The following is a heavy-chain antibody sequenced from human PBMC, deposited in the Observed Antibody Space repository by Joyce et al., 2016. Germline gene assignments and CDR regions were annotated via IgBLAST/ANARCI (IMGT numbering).Heavy chain of an antibody. J-gene: IGHJ5*02. V-gene: IGHV5-10-1*03. CDR2: IDPRDSYT. D-gene: IGHD3-10*02. CDR1: GYSFTSHW. Sequence: EVQLVQSGAEVKKPGESLRISCKGSGYSFTSHWISWVRQRPGKGLEWMGRIDPRDSYTDYSPSVEGHVTISVDKTISAAYMQWSSLRASDTAIYYCARNVTDWFDPWGQGTLVTVSS. CDR3: ARNVTDWFDP.